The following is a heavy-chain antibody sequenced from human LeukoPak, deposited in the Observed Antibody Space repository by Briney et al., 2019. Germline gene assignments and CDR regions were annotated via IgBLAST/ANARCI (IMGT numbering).Heavy chain of an antibody. J-gene: IGHJ3*02. V-gene: IGHV3-7*01. CDR1: GFTFRSYW. CDR2: IKPDGNKE. Sequence: GGSLRLSCAASGFTFRSYWMNWVRQAPGKCLEWVADIKPDGNKESYVDSVKGRFSISRDNAKNSLYLQMNSLRVDDTAVYYCAREGILLGAFDIWGQGTMVTVSS. D-gene: IGHD2-15*01. CDR3: AREGILLGAFDI.